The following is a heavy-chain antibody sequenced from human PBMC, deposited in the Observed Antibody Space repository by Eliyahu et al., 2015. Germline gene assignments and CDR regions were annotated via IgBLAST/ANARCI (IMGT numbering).Heavy chain of an antibody. CDR2: INHSGST. CDR1: XGSFSGSX. J-gene: IGHJ4*02. CDR3: ASGPAGTYYFDY. V-gene: IGHV4-34*01. D-gene: IGHD6-19*01. Sequence: QVQLQQWGAGLLKPSETLSLTXAXXXGSFSGSXXXWXRQPPGKGLEWIGEINHSGSTNYNPSLKSRVTISVDTSKNQFSLKLSSVTAADTAVYYCASGPAGTYYFDYWGQGTLVTVSS.